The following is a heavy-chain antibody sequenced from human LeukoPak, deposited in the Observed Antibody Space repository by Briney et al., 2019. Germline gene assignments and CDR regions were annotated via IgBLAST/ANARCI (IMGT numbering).Heavy chain of an antibody. V-gene: IGHV4-59*04. CDR3: ARKPVRFLECLSWDAFDI. J-gene: IGHJ3*02. D-gene: IGHD3-3*01. CDR2: IYHSGST. Sequence: SETLSLTCTVSGGSISSYYWSWIRQPPGKGLEWIGYIYHSGSTYYNPSLKSRVTISVDTSKNQFSLKLSSVTAADTAVYYCARKPVRFLECLSWDAFDIWGQGTMVTVSS. CDR1: GGSISSYY.